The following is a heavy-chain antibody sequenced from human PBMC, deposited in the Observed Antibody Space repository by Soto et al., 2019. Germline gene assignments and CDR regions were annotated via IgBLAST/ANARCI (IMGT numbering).Heavy chain of an antibody. Sequence: GGSLRLSCAASGFTFSNAWMSWVRQAPGKGLEWVGRIKSKTDGGTTDYAAPVKGRFTISRDDSKNTLYLQMNSLKTEYTAVYYCTTRRLAYYYDSSGYAYWGQGTWSPSPQ. V-gene: IGHV3-15*01. CDR1: GFTFSNAW. D-gene: IGHD3-22*01. CDR2: IKSKTDGGTT. J-gene: IGHJ4*02. CDR3: TTRRLAYYYDSSGYAY.